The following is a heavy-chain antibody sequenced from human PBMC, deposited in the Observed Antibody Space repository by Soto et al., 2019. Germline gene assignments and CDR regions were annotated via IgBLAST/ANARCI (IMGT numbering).Heavy chain of an antibody. V-gene: IGHV5-10-1*01. J-gene: IGHJ6*02. D-gene: IGHD5-12*01. Sequence: GESLKISCKGSGYSFTSYWISWVRQMPGKGLEWMGRIDPSDSYTNYSPSFQGHVTISADKSISTAYLQWSSLKASDTAMYYCASTYIVATRESYYYGMDVWGQGTTVTV. CDR2: IDPSDSYT. CDR1: GYSFTSYW. CDR3: ASTYIVATRESYYYGMDV.